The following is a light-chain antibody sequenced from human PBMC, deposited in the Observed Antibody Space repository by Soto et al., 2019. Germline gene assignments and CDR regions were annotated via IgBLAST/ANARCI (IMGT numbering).Light chain of an antibody. V-gene: IGKV3-11*01. CDR1: QSVSSY. J-gene: IGKJ2*01. CDR3: QQRSNWPYT. CDR2: DAS. Sequence: EIVLTQSPATLSLSPGERATLSCRASQSVSSYLAWYQQKPGQAPRLLIYDASNRATGIPARFSGSGSGTDLTLTISSLAPEDFAVYSYQQRSNWPYTFGQGTKLEIK.